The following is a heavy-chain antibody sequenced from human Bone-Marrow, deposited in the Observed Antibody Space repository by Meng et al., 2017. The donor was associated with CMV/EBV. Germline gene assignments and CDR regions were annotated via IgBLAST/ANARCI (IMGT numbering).Heavy chain of an antibody. J-gene: IGHJ6*02. V-gene: IGHV3-53*01. D-gene: IGHD1-1*01. CDR2: IYSGGNT. CDR1: GFTVSSYY. CDR3: ARDLTKYYGMDF. Sequence: GGSLRLSCAASGFTVSSYYMSWVRQAPGKWLEWVSVIYSGGNTYYADSVKGRFTISRDNSKNTLYLQMNSLRAEDTAVYYCARDLTKYYGMDFWGPGNKVNVSS.